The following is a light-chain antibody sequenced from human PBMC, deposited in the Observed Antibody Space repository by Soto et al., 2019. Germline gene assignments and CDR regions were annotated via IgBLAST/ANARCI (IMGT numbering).Light chain of an antibody. CDR2: DAS. CDR1: QSVSSY. V-gene: IGKV3-11*01. CDR3: QQHSNWHRIL. J-gene: IGKJ5*01. Sequence: DIVQIQYPASLAVSLGDSGTLPCRASQSVSSYFAWYQQKPGQAPTLIIYDASTRATGIPARFSGSGSGTDFTLTISSLGPEDFAVYDCQQHSNWHRILFGQGTRLEIK.